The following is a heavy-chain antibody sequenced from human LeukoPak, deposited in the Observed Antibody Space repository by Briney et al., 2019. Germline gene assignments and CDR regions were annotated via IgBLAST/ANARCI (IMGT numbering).Heavy chain of an antibody. V-gene: IGHV3-23*01. J-gene: IGHJ4*02. Sequence: GSLRLSCAASGFTFSSHAMSWVRQAPGKGLEWVSSVSGSGGYTYYAGSVKGRFTISRDNSKNTLYLQMNSLRAEDTAVYYCARIRADSSGYYYKYFDFWGQGTLVTVSS. CDR2: VSGSGGYT. CDR1: GFTFSSHA. D-gene: IGHD3-22*01. CDR3: ARIRADSSGYYYKYFDF.